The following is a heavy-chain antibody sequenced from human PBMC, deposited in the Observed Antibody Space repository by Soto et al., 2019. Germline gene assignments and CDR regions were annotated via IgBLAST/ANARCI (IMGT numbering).Heavy chain of an antibody. CDR3: ARDRSSSWYLGYYYGMDV. D-gene: IGHD6-13*01. CDR2: INSDGSST. V-gene: IGHV3-74*01. CDR1: GFTFSSYW. J-gene: IGHJ6*02. Sequence: PGGSLRLSCAASGFTFSSYWMHWVRQAPGKGLVWVSRINSDGSSTTYADSVKGRFTISRDNAKNTLYLQMNSLRAEDTAVYYCARDRSSSWYLGYYYGMDVWGQGTTVTVSS.